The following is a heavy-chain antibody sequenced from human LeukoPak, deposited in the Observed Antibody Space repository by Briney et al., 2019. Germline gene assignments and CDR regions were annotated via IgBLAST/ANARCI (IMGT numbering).Heavy chain of an antibody. CDR3: ANWVEGARPSLDY. V-gene: IGHV3-7*05. CDR2: IKQDGSEK. CDR1: GFTFSDYW. D-gene: IGHD6-6*01. J-gene: IGHJ4*02. Sequence: GGSLRLSCAASGFTFSDYWMNWVRQAPGKGLEWVANIKQDGSEKYHVGSVQGRFTISRDNAKKSLYLEMNSLRAEDTAVYYCANWVEGARPSLDYWGQGALVTVSS.